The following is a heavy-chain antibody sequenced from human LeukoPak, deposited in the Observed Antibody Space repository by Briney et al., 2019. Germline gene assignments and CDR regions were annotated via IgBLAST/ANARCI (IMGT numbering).Heavy chain of an antibody. CDR3: QGYCTTTSCFPDY. D-gene: IGHD2-2*01. J-gene: IGHJ4*02. CDR1: GFTFSNYA. CDR2: MSYAGGNK. V-gene: IGHV3-30-3*01. Sequence: GGSLRLSCAASGFTFSNYAMHWVRQAPGKGLEWVAVMSYAGGNKYYADSVKGRFTISRDNSKNTLYLQMNSLRAEDTAVYYCQGYCTTTSCFPDYWGRGTLVTVSS.